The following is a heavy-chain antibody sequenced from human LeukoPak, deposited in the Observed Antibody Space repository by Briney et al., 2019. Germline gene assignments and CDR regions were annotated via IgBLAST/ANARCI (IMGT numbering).Heavy chain of an antibody. J-gene: IGHJ4*02. Sequence: ASVTETCKASGYTFTGYYMHWVRQAPGQGLEWMGWINPNSGGTNYAQKFQGRVTMTRDTSISTAYMELSRLRSDDTAVYYCARDLEDCSGGSCYLLFDYWGQGTLVTVSS. CDR3: ARDLEDCSGGSCYLLFDY. V-gene: IGHV1-2*02. CDR1: GYTFTGYY. CDR2: INPNSGGT. D-gene: IGHD2-15*01.